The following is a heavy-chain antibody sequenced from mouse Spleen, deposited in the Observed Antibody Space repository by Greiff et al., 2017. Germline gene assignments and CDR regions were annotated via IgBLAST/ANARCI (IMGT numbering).Heavy chain of an antibody. Sequence: QVQLQQSGPSLVQPSQSLSITCTVSGLSLSNYVVHWVRQSPGKGLDWLGVIWRGGNTDYNAAFMSRLSITKDNSKSQVFFEMNSLQADDTAIYYCAAGNHIDYWGQGTSVTVSS. J-gene: IGHJ4*01. CDR1: GLSLSNYV. D-gene: IGHD2-1*01. CDR2: IWRGGNT. V-gene: IGHV2-5-1*01. CDR3: AAGNHIDY.